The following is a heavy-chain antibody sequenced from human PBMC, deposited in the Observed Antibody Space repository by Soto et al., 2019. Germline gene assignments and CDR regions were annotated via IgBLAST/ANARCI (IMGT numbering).Heavy chain of an antibody. Sequence: ASVKVSCKTSGYPFSAYYMHWVRQAPGQGLEWVGWINPKSGGTLYAQKFQGRVTMTRDTSISTAYMELSRLRSDDTAVYYCARGGTFAYDTSGYSVYWGQGTLVTVSS. V-gene: IGHV1-2*02. D-gene: IGHD3-22*01. CDR1: GYPFSAYY. CDR2: INPKSGGT. CDR3: ARGGTFAYDTSGYSVY. J-gene: IGHJ4*02.